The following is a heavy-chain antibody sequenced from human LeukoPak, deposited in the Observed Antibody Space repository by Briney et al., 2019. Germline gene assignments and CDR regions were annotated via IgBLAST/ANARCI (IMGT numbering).Heavy chain of an antibody. Sequence: GGSLRLSCAASGFTFRGFLMSWVRQIPGRGLEWVANIKQDGSEKYYADALKGRFTISRDNTKNSLSLQMNSLIVEDTAVYYCARAGSNWNYVYWGQGTLVTVSS. J-gene: IGHJ4*02. D-gene: IGHD1-7*01. V-gene: IGHV3-7*01. CDR2: IKQDGSEK. CDR1: GFTFRGFL. CDR3: ARAGSNWNYVY.